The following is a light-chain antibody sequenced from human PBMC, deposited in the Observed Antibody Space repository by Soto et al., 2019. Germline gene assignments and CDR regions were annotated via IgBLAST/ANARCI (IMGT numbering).Light chain of an antibody. V-gene: IGKV3-20*01. Sequence: IVLTQSPGTLSLSPGERVTHSCRASQSISSNYLAWFQQKPGQAPRLLIYAASSRATGIPDRFSGSGSGTDFTLTISRLEPEDFAVYYCQQYGSSPQTFGQGTKVDIK. CDR1: QSISSNY. CDR2: AAS. CDR3: QQYGSSPQT. J-gene: IGKJ1*01.